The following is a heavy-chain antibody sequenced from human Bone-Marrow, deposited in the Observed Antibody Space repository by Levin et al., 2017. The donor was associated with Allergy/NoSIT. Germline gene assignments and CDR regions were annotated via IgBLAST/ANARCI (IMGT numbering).Heavy chain of an antibody. CDR3: ASTPYDSGTYYYFDY. CDR1: GFTFSNYA. Sequence: SGESLKISCEASGFTFSNYAMNWVRQAPGKGLEWVSGISGRGISIYYADSVKGRFTISRDNSKNTLYLQMNTLRAEDAAIYYCASTPYDSGTYYYFDYWGQGILVTVSS. CDR2: ISGRGISI. V-gene: IGHV3-23*01. J-gene: IGHJ4*02. D-gene: IGHD3-10*01.